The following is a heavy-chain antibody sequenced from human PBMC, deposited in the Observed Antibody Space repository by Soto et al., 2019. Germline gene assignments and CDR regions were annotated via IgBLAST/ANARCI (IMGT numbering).Heavy chain of an antibody. CDR1: GGSISSYY. J-gene: IGHJ5*02. CDR2: IYTSGGT. D-gene: IGHD6-19*01. V-gene: IGHV4-4*07. CDR3: ARETASYSSGWYNWFDP. Sequence: PSETLSLTCTVSGGSISSYYRSWIRQPAGKGLEWIGRIYTSGGTNYNPSLKSRVTMSVDTSKNQFSLKLSSVTAADTAVYYCARETASYSSGWYNWFDPWGQGTLVTVSS.